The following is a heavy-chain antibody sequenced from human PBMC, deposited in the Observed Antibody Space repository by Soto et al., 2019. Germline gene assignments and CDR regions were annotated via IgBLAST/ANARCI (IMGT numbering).Heavy chain of an antibody. CDR2: IRSKAYGGTT. CDR1: GFTFGDYA. Sequence: PGGSLRLSCTASGFTFGDYAMSWVRQAPGKGLEWVGFIRSKAYGGTTEYAASVKGRFTISRDDSKSIAYLQMNSLKTENTAVSFCTRETSSGYRGNGYRHCGQETLFTVSS. D-gene: IGHD6-25*01. V-gene: IGHV3-49*04. J-gene: IGHJ4*02. CDR3: TRETSSGYRGNGYRH.